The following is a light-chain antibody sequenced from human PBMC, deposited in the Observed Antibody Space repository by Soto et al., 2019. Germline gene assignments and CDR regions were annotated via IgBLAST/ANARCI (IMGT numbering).Light chain of an antibody. J-gene: IGLJ1*01. CDR2: DVN. V-gene: IGLV2-8*01. CDR1: SSDVGGYHY. CDR3: SSHAGSENPFV. Sequence: QSALTQPPSASGSPGQSVTISCTGTSSDVGGYHYVSWYQQHPGKAPKVMIYDVNKRPSGVPDRFSGSKSGNTASLTVAGLPAEYEADYYCSSHAGSENPFVVGTGTKLTVL.